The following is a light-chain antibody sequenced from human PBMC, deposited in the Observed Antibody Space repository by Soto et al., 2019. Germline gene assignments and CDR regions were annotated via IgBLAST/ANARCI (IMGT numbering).Light chain of an antibody. CDR3: QQYNSYSPET. CDR2: DAS. V-gene: IGKV1-5*01. J-gene: IGKJ1*01. Sequence: IQMTQSPSTLSASIGDRVTITCRASQSISKWLAWYQQKPGKAPNLLIYDASTLESGVPSRFSGSGSGTEFTLTITGLQPDDFATYYCQQYNSYSPETFGQGTKVDIK. CDR1: QSISKW.